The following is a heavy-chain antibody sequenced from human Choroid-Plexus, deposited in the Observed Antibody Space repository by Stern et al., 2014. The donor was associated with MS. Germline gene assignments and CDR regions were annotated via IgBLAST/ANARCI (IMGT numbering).Heavy chain of an antibody. D-gene: IGHD2/OR15-2a*01. V-gene: IGHV3-30*18. CDR3: AKDRQYLTYFFDH. CDR2: VSYDGSNK. J-gene: IGHJ5*02. CDR1: GFTFGRCA. Sequence: QVQLVQSGGGVVQPGRPLRLSCVASGFTFGRCAMHWVRQAPGKGLEWVPCVSYDGSNKYYADSVKGRFSISRDNSQTTLYMQMSSLRPEDTAVYYCAKDRQYLTYFFDHWGQGSLVTVSS.